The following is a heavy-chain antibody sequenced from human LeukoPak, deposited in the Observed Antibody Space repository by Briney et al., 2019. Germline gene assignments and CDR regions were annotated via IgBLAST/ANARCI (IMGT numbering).Heavy chain of an antibody. CDR1: GFTFSSYG. D-gene: IGHD3-22*01. Sequence: GRSLRLSCAASGFTFSSYGMHWVGQAPGKGLEWVAVISYDGSNKYYADSVKGRFTISRDNSKNTLYLQMNSLRAEDTAVYYCAKDGVGDYDSSGFVDYWGQGTLVTVSS. V-gene: IGHV3-30*18. J-gene: IGHJ4*02. CDR2: ISYDGSNK. CDR3: AKDGVGDYDSSGFVDY.